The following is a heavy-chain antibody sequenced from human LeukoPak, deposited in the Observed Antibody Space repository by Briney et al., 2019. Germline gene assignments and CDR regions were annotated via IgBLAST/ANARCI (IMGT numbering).Heavy chain of an antibody. CDR3: ATLTPIYCSGGSCYNLGLDY. J-gene: IGHJ4*02. CDR2: FDPEDGET. D-gene: IGHD2-15*01. V-gene: IGHV1-24*01. CDR1: GYTLTELS. Sequence: ASVKVSCKVSGYTLTELSMHWVRQAPGKGLEWMGGFDPEDGETIYAQKFQGRVTMTEDTSTDTAYMELSSLRSEDTAVYYCATLTPIYCSGGSCYNLGLDYWGQGTLVTVSS.